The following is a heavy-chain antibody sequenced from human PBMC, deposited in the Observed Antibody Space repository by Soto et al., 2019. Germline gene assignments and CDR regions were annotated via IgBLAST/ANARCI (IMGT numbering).Heavy chain of an antibody. Sequence: GGSLRLSCAASGFTFSSYDMHWVRQATGEGLEWVSAIGTAGDTYYPGSVKGRFTISRENAKNSLYLQMNSLRARDTAVYYCARAEDYGMDVWGQGTTVTVSS. CDR1: GFTFSSYD. CDR3: ARAEDYGMDV. CDR2: IGTAGDT. J-gene: IGHJ6*02. V-gene: IGHV3-13*04.